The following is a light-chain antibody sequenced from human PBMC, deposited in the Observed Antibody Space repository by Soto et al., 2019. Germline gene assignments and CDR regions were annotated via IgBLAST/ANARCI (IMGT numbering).Light chain of an antibody. V-gene: IGKV3-20*01. Sequence: EIVLTQSPGTLSLSPGERATLSCRASQSVSSSYLAWYQQEPGQAPRLLIYGASSRATGIPDRFSGSGSGTDFTLTISRLEPEDFALYYCHQYGSSPAFGGGTKVEIK. CDR1: QSVSSSY. CDR2: GAS. CDR3: HQYGSSPA. J-gene: IGKJ4*01.